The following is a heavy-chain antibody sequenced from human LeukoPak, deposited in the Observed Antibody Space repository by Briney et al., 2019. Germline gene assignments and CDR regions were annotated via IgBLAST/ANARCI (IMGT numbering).Heavy chain of an antibody. CDR1: GFTFSSYG. CDR2: ISYDGSNK. D-gene: IGHD3-16*02. V-gene: IGHV3-30*18. Sequence: GGSLRLSCAASGFTFSSYGMHWVRQAPGKGLEWVAVISYDGSNKYYADSVKGRFTISRDNSKNTLYLQMNSLRAEDTAVYYFAKDGETYYNTVWGSYRSLDSWGQEPWSPSPQ. CDR3: AKDGETYYNTVWGSYRSLDS. J-gene: IGHJ5*01.